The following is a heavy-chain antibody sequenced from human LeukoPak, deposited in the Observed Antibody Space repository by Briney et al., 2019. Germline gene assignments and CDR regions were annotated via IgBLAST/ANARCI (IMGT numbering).Heavy chain of an antibody. Sequence: KSSETLSLTCTVSGDSISSYYWSWIRQPPGKGLEWIGYIYYSGSTNYNPSLKSRVTISVDTSKNQFSLKLSSVTAADTAVYYCVRQRGGNSYLDYWGQGILVTVSS. D-gene: IGHD4-23*01. CDR1: GDSISSYY. V-gene: IGHV4-59*08. CDR3: VRQRGGNSYLDY. CDR2: IYYSGST. J-gene: IGHJ4*02.